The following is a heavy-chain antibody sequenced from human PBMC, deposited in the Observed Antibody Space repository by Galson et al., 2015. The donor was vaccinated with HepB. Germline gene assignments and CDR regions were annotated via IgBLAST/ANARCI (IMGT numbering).Heavy chain of an antibody. CDR3: ARDGIVGVTGWFDP. Sequence: SVTVSCKASGSTFTNYAIHWVRQAPGQGLGWMGWINTNTGNPTYAQGFTGRFVFSLDTAVSTAYLQISSLKAEDTAMYYCARDGIVGVTGWFDPWGQGTQVTV. CDR2: INTNTGNP. V-gene: IGHV7-4-1*02. D-gene: IGHD1-26*01. CDR1: GSTFTNYA. J-gene: IGHJ5*02.